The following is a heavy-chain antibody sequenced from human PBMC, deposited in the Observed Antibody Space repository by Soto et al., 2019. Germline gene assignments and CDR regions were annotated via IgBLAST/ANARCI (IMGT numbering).Heavy chain of an antibody. V-gene: IGHV3-11*01. CDR2: IGSSERIR. CDR3: XXXXXXXXXXXXDP. Sequence: QVQLVESGGGVVKPGESLRLSCAASGFSFSDYYMSWVRQARGEGLEWVSYIGSSERIRYYADSVRGRFTISRDNAKXXXXXXXXXXXXXXXXXXXXXXXXXXXXXXXXDPWGQGTLVTVSS. J-gene: IGHJ5*02. CDR1: GFSFSDYY.